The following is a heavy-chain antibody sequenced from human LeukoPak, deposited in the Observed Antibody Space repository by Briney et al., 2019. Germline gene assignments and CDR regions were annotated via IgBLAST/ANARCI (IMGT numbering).Heavy chain of an antibody. CDR3: ARVYSSSWYPLDY. V-gene: IGHV3-30-3*01. D-gene: IGHD6-13*01. Sequence: GSLRLSCAASGFTFSSYAMRWVRQAPGKGLEWVAVISYDGSNKYYADSVKGRFTISRDNSKNTLYLQMNSLRAEDTAVYYCARVYSSSWYPLDYWGQGTLVTVSS. CDR1: GFTFSSYA. J-gene: IGHJ4*02. CDR2: ISYDGSNK.